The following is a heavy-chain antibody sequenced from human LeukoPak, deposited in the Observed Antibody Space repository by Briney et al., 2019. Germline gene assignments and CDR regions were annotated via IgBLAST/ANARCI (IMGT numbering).Heavy chain of an antibody. CDR1: GFTFDDYG. D-gene: IGHD5-18*01. V-gene: IGHV3-20*04. CDR3: AREAQGYSYGSYYFDY. J-gene: IGHJ4*02. CDR2: INWNGGST. Sequence: GGSLRLSCAASGFTFDDYGMSWVRQAPGKGLELVSGINWNGGSTGYADSVKGRFTISRDNAKNSLYLQMNSLRAEDTALYYCAREAQGYSYGSYYFDYWGQGTLVTVSS.